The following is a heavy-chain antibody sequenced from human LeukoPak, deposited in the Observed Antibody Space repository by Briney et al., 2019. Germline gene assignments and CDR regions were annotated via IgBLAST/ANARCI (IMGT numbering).Heavy chain of an antibody. CDR2: INHSGST. D-gene: IGHD3-22*01. CDR3: ARQKYYYDSSGYLGLGYYFDY. J-gene: IGHJ4*02. V-gene: IGHV4-34*01. CDR1: GGSFSGYY. Sequence: NPSETLSLTCAVYGGSFSGYYWSWIRQPPGKGLEWIGEINHSGSTNYNPSLKSRVTISVDTSKNQFSLKLSSVTAADTAVYYCARQKYYYDSSGYLGLGYYFDYWGQGTLVTVSS.